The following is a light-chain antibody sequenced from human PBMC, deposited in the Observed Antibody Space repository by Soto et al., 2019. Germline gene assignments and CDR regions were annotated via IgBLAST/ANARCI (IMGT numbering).Light chain of an antibody. V-gene: IGLV1-47*01. CDR1: SSNIGSNY. CDR3: NSYTSLFTVRAV. Sequence: QSVLTQPPSASGTPGQRVTISCSGSSSNIGSNYVYWYQQLPGTAPQLIIYKNNQRPSGVPDRFSGSKSGTSASLAISGLRSEDEALYYCNSYTSLFTVRAVFGTGTKLTVL. CDR2: KNN. J-gene: IGLJ1*01.